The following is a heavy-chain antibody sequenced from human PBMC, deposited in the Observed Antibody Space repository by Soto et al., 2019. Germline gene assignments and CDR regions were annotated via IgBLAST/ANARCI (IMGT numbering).Heavy chain of an antibody. V-gene: IGHV1-46*01. CDR2: INPNGGST. CDR1: GYTFIHYY. Sequence: QVQLVQSGAEVKKPGASVKISCKASGYTFIHYYIHWGRQAPGQGLEWMAIINPNGGSTNYAQKFQGRVTVTSDTSTTTVSMELNSLESDDTAVYFCARSLLRGDFWGQGTLVTVSS. CDR3: ARSLLRGDF. D-gene: IGHD2-21*01. J-gene: IGHJ4*02.